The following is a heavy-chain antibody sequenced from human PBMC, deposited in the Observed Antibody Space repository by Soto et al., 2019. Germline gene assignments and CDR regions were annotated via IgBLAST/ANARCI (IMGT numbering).Heavy chain of an antibody. Sequence: QVQLQESGPGLVKPSETLSLTCTVSGGSINGYYWTWIRQPAGKGLEWIGRIYTSGTTSYNPSLKSRVTMALDTSKNPFSLGLTSVTAADTAVYYCARDSVGKSSPGVYRGRGTLVTVSS. CDR1: GGSINGYY. V-gene: IGHV4-4*07. D-gene: IGHD1-26*01. CDR3: ARDSVGKSSPGVY. J-gene: IGHJ4*02. CDR2: IYTSGTT.